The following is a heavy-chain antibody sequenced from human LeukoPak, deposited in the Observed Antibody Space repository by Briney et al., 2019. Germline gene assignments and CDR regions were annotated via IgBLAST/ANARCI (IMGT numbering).Heavy chain of an antibody. CDR1: GYTLTELS. Sequence: ASVKVSCKVSGYTLTELSMHWVRQAPGKGLEWMGGFDPEDGETIYAQKFQGRVTMTEDTPTDTAYMELSSLRSEDTAVYYCAALGPVVPAALVDYWGQGTLVTVSS. J-gene: IGHJ4*02. V-gene: IGHV1-24*01. CDR3: AALGPVVPAALVDY. D-gene: IGHD2-2*01. CDR2: FDPEDGET.